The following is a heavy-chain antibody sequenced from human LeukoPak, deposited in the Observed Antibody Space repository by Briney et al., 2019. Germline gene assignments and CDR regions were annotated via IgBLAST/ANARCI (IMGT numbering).Heavy chain of an antibody. Sequence: SETLSLTCTVSGGSISSGSYYWSWIRQPAGKGLEWIGRIYTSGSTNYNPSLKSRVTISVDTSKNQFSLKLSSVTAADTAVYYCARWGPYCSSTSCQTYDYYYYYYYMDVWGKGTTVTVSS. CDR1: GGSISSGSYY. J-gene: IGHJ6*03. V-gene: IGHV4-61*02. D-gene: IGHD2-2*01. CDR2: IYTSGST. CDR3: ARWGPYCSSTSCQTYDYYYYYYYMDV.